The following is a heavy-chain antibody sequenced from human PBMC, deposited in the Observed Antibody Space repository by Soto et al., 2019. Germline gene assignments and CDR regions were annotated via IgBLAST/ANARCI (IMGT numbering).Heavy chain of an antibody. CDR2: ISGNGINT. J-gene: IGHJ4*02. CDR1: GFTFSTYW. V-gene: IGHV3-74*01. D-gene: IGHD3-10*01. Sequence: GGSLRLSCAASGFTFSTYWMHWVRQAPGKGLEWVSRISGNGINTNYADSVKGRFTISRDNAKNTLYLQMDSLRAEDTAVYYCTPIDYYATGWGQGT. CDR3: TPIDYYATG.